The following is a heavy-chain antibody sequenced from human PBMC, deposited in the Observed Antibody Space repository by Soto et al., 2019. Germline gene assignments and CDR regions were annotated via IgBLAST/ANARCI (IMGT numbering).Heavy chain of an antibody. J-gene: IGHJ4*02. CDR2: IYYSGST. V-gene: IGHV4-30-4*01. CDR1: GGSISSGDYY. D-gene: IGHD3-16*02. CDR3: ARERELRLGELSLDY. Sequence: PSETLSLTCTVSGGSISSGDYYWSWIRQPPGKGLEWIGYIYYSGSTYYNPSLKSRVTISVDTSKNQFSLKLSSVTAADTAVYYCARERELRLGELSLDYWGQGTLVTVSS.